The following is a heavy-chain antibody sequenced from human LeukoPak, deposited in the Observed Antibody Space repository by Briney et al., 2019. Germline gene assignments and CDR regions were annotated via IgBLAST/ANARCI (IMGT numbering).Heavy chain of an antibody. CDR1: GGSISSGGYY. V-gene: IGHV4-31*03. Sequence: SETLSLTCTASGGSISSGGYYWSWIRQHPGKGLEWIGYIYYSGSTYYNPSLKSRVTISVDTSKNQFSLKLSSVTAADTAVYYCARGSYDYSNSIGFDYWGQGTLVTVSS. CDR3: ARGSYDYSNSIGFDY. CDR2: IYYSGST. D-gene: IGHD4-11*01. J-gene: IGHJ4*02.